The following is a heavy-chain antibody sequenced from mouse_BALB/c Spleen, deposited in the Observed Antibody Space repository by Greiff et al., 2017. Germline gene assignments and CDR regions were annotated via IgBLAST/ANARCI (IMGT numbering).Heavy chain of an antibody. D-gene: IGHD1-1*01. CDR3: ARWEYYGGYAMDY. Sequence: VQLQQSGAELVKPGASVKLSCTASGFNIKDTYMHWVKQRPEQGLEWIGRIDPANGNTKYDPKFQGKATITADTSSNTAYLQLSSLTSEDTAVYYCARWEYYGGYAMDYWGQGTSVTVSS. V-gene: IGHV14-3*02. J-gene: IGHJ4*01. CDR2: IDPANGNT. CDR1: GFNIKDTY.